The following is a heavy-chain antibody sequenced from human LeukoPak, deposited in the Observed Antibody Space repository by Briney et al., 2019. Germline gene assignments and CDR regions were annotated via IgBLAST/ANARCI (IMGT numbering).Heavy chain of an antibody. CDR2: TRPSSGRT. CDR3: ARDGPETYNFDL. Sequence: GASVKVSCKTSGYTFTNYYMHWVRQAPGQGPEWMGITRPSSGRTSYPQKFQGRVTMTWDMSTSTFYMELSSLTSDDTAVYYCARDGPETYNFDLWGQGTLVTVSS. D-gene: IGHD1-1*01. J-gene: IGHJ4*02. CDR1: GYTFTNYY. V-gene: IGHV1-46*01.